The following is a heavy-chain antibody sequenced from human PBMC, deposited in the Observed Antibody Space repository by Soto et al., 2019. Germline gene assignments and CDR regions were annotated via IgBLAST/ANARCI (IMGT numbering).Heavy chain of an antibody. CDR3: ARNYWHLFDF. CDR1: GFTFSTYW. J-gene: IGHJ4*02. D-gene: IGHD2-8*02. V-gene: IGHV3-7*05. CDR2: TNEDRSVN. Sequence: GGSLRLSCAASGFTFSTYWMSWVSQAPGKGLEWVANTNEDRSVNQYVDSVEGRFTISRDNGKNSLFLQMNNVRPDDTAVYYCARNYWHLFDFWGQGTLVTVSS.